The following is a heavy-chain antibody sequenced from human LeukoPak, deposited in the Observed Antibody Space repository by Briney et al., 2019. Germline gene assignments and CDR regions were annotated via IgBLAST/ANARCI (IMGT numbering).Heavy chain of an antibody. CDR1: GFTFSDYF. J-gene: IGHJ5*02. CDR3: AKGGVTDTRSFDL. V-gene: IGHV3-23*01. Sequence: GGSLRLSCAVSGFTFSDYFMAWVRQVPGKGLEWVTIISSGGGTVTYYADSVKGRFTISRDNSKNTLYLQMNSLRADDTAVYFCAKGGVTDTRSFDLWGQGTLVTVSS. CDR2: ISSGGGTVT. D-gene: IGHD1-26*01.